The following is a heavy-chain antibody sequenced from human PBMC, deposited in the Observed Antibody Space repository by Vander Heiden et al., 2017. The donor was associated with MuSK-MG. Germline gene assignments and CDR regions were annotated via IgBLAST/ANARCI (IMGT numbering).Heavy chain of an antibody. J-gene: IGHJ4*01. V-gene: IGHV3-9*01. CDR1: GFTFDDYA. Sequence: DVQLVESGGGLVQPGRSLRLSCAGSGFTFDDYAMHWVRQAPGKGLEWVAGISWNSGDVGYAGSVKGRCTISRDNAKNSLYLQMNSLRSEDSELYFCAKDTDKLNFGSGYYSLFDHWGHGTLVTVSS. CDR3: AKDTDKLNFGSGYYSLFDH. D-gene: IGHD3-3*01. CDR2: ISWNSGDV.